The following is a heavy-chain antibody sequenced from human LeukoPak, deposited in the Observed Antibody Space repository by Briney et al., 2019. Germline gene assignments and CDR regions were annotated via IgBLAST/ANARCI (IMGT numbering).Heavy chain of an antibody. CDR1: GFTFSRYS. CDR2: ISSSSTTI. V-gene: IGHV3-48*01. D-gene: IGHD7-27*01. CDR3: ARGPPNWGYDY. Sequence: QTGGSLRLSCAASGFTFSRYSMNWVRQAPGKGLEWVSYISSSSTTIYYADSVKGRFTISRDNAKNSLYLQMSSLRAEDTAVYYCARGPPNWGYDYWGPGTLVTVSS. J-gene: IGHJ4*02.